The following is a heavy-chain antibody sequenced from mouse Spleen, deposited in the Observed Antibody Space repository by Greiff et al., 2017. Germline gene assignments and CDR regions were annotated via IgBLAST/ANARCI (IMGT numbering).Heavy chain of an antibody. CDR2: INPSNGGT. V-gene: IGHV1-53*01. Sequence: VQRVESGTELVKPGASVKLSCKASGYTFTSYWMHWVKQRPGQGLEWIGNINPSNGGTNYNEKFKSKATLTVDKSSSTAYMQLSSLTSEDSAVYYCAREGNYIFDYWGQGTTLTVSS. CDR1: GYTFTSYW. D-gene: IGHD2-1*01. CDR3: AREGNYIFDY. J-gene: IGHJ2*01.